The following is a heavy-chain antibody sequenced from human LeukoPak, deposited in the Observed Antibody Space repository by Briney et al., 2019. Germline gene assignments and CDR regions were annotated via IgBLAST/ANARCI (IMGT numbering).Heavy chain of an antibody. V-gene: IGHV3-30*03. Sequence: PGRSLRLSCAASGFTFSSYGMHWVRQAPGKGLEWVAVISYDGSNKYYADSVKGRFTISRDNAKNSLYLQMNSLRAEDTAVYYCARVDYSNYLLIYYYYYMDVWGKGTTVTVSS. CDR2: ISYDGSNK. CDR3: ARVDYSNYLLIYYYYYMDV. J-gene: IGHJ6*03. D-gene: IGHD4-11*01. CDR1: GFTFSSYG.